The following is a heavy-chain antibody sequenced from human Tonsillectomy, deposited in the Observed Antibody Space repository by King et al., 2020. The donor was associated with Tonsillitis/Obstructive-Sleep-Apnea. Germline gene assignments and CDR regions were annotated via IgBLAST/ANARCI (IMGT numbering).Heavy chain of an antibody. CDR3: ARERSGCFFDY. J-gene: IGHJ4*02. CDR1: GFTFSSYW. D-gene: IGHD3-3*01. Sequence: VQLVESGGGLVQSGGSLRLSCAASGFTFSSYWMSWVRQAPGKGLEWVANIKQDGSEKYYVDSVKGLFTISRDNAKNSLYLQMNSLRAEDTAVYYCARERSGCFFDYWGQGILVTVSS. CDR2: IKQDGSEK. V-gene: IGHV3-7*01.